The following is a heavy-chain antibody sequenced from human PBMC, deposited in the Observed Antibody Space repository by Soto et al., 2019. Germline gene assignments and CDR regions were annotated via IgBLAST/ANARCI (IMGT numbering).Heavy chain of an antibody. J-gene: IGHJ6*03. CDR3: ARASRRYSSSRNYYYYYMDV. CDR1: GYTYTSYY. CDR2: INPSGGST. Sequence: ASVKVSCKASGYTYTSYYMHWVRQAPGQGLEWMGIINPSGGSTSYAQKFQGRVTMTRDTSTSTVYMELSSLRSEDTAVYYCARASRRYSSSRNYYYYYMDVWGKGTTVTVSS. D-gene: IGHD6-13*01. V-gene: IGHV1-46*01.